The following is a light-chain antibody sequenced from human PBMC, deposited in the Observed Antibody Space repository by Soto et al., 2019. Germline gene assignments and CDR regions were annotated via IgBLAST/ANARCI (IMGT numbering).Light chain of an antibody. CDR1: SSDVGSQNL. CDR2: EGT. CDR3: CSNAGGAIDV. J-gene: IGLJ7*01. V-gene: IGLV2-23*01. Sequence: QSALTQPASVSGSPGQSITISCTGTSSDVGSQNLVSWYQQHPGKAPKLMIYEGTKRPSGVSNRFSGSKSGNTASLTISGLQAEDEADYYCCSNAGGAIDVFGTGTQLTVL.